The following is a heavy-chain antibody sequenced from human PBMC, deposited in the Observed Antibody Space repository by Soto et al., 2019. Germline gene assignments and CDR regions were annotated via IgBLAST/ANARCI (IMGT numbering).Heavy chain of an antibody. CDR1: GYTFTTYY. CDR2: ISPDGGRT. D-gene: IGHD2-15*01. V-gene: IGHV1-46*01. J-gene: IGHJ4*02. CDR3: YGNFGF. Sequence: ASVHGSCKASGYTFTTYYMHWVRQAPGQGLEWIGIISPDGGRTSYAEKFQVFLTMTNMDPVDTATYYCARLVPGYCSGASCYGNFGFWGQGTLVTVSS.